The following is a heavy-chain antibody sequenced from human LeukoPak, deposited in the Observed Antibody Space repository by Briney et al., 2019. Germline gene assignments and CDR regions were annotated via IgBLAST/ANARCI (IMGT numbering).Heavy chain of an antibody. CDR2: VRYDGSNK. V-gene: IGHV3-30*02. J-gene: IGHJ6*03. Sequence: GGSLRLSCAASGFTFSSYDIHWVRQAPGKGLEWVAFVRYDGSNKYYADSVRGRFTISRDNSKNTLYLQMNSLRAEDTAVYFCAKDWRRIVVVGPITRHGNYMDVWGKGTTVTISS. D-gene: IGHD2-15*01. CDR1: GFTFSSYD. CDR3: AKDWRRIVVVGPITRHGNYMDV.